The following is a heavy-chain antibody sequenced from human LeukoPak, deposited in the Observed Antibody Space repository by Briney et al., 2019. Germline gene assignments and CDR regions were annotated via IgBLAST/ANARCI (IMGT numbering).Heavy chain of an antibody. CDR3: ARVHYYGSGRRIAGYIPRGKSWFDP. Sequence: GGSLRLSCAASGFTVSSNYMSWVRQAPGKGLEWVSVIYSGGSTYYADSVKGRFTISRDNSKNTLYLQMNSLRAEDTAVYYCARVHYYGSGRRIAGYIPRGKSWFDPWGQGTLVTVSS. J-gene: IGHJ5*02. V-gene: IGHV3-53*01. D-gene: IGHD3-10*01. CDR2: IYSGGST. CDR1: GFTVSSNY.